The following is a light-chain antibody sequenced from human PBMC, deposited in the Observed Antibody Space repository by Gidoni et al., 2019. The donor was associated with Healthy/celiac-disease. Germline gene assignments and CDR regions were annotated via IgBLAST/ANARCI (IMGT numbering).Light chain of an antibody. CDR3: QQLNSYLTYT. CDR2: AAS. V-gene: IGKV1-9*01. CDR1: HGISSY. J-gene: IGKJ2*01. Sequence: DIQLTQSPSFLSASVGDRVTITCRASHGISSYLAWYQQKPGKAPKLLIYAASTLQSGVPSRFSGSGSGTEFTLTFSILQPEDFATYYCQQLNSYLTYTFGQGTKLEIK.